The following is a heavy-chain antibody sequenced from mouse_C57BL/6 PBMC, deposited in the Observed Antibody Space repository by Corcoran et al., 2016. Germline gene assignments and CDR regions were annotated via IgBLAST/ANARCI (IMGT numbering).Heavy chain of an antibody. CDR3: ARYSSGYAWFAY. CDR1: GYTFTTYG. D-gene: IGHD1-1*01. J-gene: IGHJ3*01. Sequence: QIQLVQSGPELKKPGEAAKISCKASGYTFTTYGMSWVKQAPGQGLKWMGWINTYSGVPTYADDFKGRFAFSLETSASTAYLQINNIKNEDTATYSCARYSSGYAWFAYCCQGTLFTVS. V-gene: IGHV9-3*01. CDR2: INTYSGVP.